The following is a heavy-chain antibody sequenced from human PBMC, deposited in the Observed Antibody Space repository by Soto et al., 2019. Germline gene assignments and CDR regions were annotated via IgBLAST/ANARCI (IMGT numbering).Heavy chain of an antibody. J-gene: IGHJ4*02. V-gene: IGHV5-51*01. Sequence: GESLKISCKGSGYNFTNYWIGWVRQMPGKGLEWMGIICPGDSNTRNSPSFQGQVTISADKSISTAYLQWSSLKASDTAVYYCARSGSRIWTRGYFDSWGQGTLVTVSS. CDR2: ICPGDSNT. CDR1: GYNFTNYW. CDR3: ARSGSRIWTRGYFDS. D-gene: IGHD6-13*01.